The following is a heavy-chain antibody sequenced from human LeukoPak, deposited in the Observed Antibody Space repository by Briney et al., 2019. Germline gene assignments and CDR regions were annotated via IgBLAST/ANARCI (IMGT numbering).Heavy chain of an antibody. J-gene: IGHJ4*02. CDR2: INPDSGGT. CDR3: ARHSSTHLDS. CDR1: GGTFSSYA. D-gene: IGHD2-2*01. V-gene: IGHV1-2*02. Sequence: GSSVKVSCKASGGTFSSYAISWVRQAPGQGLEWMGWINPDSGGTRSAQQFQGRVTMTRDTSTTTVYMELSSLASDDTAVYYCARHSSTHLDSWGQGTLVTVSS.